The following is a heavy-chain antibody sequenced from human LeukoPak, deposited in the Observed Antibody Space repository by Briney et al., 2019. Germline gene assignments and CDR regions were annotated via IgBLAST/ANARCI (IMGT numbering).Heavy chain of an antibody. CDR2: IYYSGST. CDR1: GGSISSSSYY. V-gene: IGHV4-39*07. D-gene: IGHD3-16*02. Sequence: SETLSLTCTVSGGSISSSSYYWGWIRQPPGKGLEWIGSIYYSGSTYYNPSLKSRVTISVDTSKNQFSLKLSSVTAADTAVYYCARGRPGYDYVWGSYRETYYFDYWGQGTLVTVSS. J-gene: IGHJ4*02. CDR3: ARGRPGYDYVWGSYRETYYFDY.